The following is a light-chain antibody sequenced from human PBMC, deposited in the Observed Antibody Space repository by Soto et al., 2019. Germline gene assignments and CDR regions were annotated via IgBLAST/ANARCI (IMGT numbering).Light chain of an antibody. CDR1: QSISSY. V-gene: IGKV1-39*01. CDR2: AAS. Sequence: DIQMTQSPSSVSASVGDRVTITCRASQSISSYLNWYQQKPGKAPKLLIYAASSLQSGVPSRFSGSGSGTDFTLTISSLRPEDFATYYCQQSYSTPRTFGQGTKVDIK. CDR3: QQSYSTPRT. J-gene: IGKJ1*01.